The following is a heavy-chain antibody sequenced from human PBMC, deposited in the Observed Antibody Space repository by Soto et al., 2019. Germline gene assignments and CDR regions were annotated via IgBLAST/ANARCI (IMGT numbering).Heavy chain of an antibody. CDR3: GREATPSDPFDI. V-gene: IGHV3-66*01. CDR1: GVNVSSNY. CDR2: IYSGDST. Sequence: GGSLRLSCASSGVNVSSNYMSWVRQATGKGLEWVSVIYSGDSTYYADSVKGRFTIFRDNSKNTLYLQMNSLRAEDTAVYYCGREATPSDPFDIWAQGKMVTVPS. J-gene: IGHJ3*02. D-gene: IGHD5-12*01.